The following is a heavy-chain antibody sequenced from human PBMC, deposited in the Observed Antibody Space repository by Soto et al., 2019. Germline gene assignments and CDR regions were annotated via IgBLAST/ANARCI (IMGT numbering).Heavy chain of an antibody. Sequence: SVKVSCKASGGTFSSYAISWVRQAPGQGLEWMGGIIPIFGTANYAQKFQGRVTITADKSTSTAYMELSSLRSEDTAVYYCARARLYYDILKGDYTRPYYGMDVWGQGTTVIVS. V-gene: IGHV1-69*06. CDR3: ARARLYYDILKGDYTRPYYGMDV. CDR2: IIPIFGTA. D-gene: IGHD3-9*01. J-gene: IGHJ6*02. CDR1: GGTFSSYA.